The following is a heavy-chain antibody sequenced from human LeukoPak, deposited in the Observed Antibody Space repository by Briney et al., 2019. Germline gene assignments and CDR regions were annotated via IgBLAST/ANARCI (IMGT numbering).Heavy chain of an antibody. CDR1: GFTFNNHW. J-gene: IGHJ5*01. CDR2: INFDGSTT. V-gene: IGHV3-74*01. Sequence: GGSLRLSCAACGFTFNNHWMHWVRQAPGKGLVWVSHINFDGSTTTYADSVKGRFTISRDNANNTLFLYMNSLRAEDTAVYYCVRDRLSNDYAHNCFDSWGQGTLVTVSS. CDR3: VRDRLSNDYAHNCFDS. D-gene: IGHD4-17*01.